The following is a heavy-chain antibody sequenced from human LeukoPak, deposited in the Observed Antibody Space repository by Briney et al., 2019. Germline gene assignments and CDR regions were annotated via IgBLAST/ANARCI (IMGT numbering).Heavy chain of an antibody. J-gene: IGHJ6*02. CDR3: AKDKAYDRLNDYYGMDV. V-gene: IGHV3-30*18. D-gene: IGHD3-22*01. CDR1: GFTFNSYG. Sequence: PGGSLRLSCAASGFTFNSYGMHWVRQAPGKGLEWVALISYDGSNKYYADSVKGRYTISRDNSKNTLYLQMNSLRAEDTAVYYCAKDKAYDRLNDYYGMDVWGLGTTVIVSS. CDR2: ISYDGSNK.